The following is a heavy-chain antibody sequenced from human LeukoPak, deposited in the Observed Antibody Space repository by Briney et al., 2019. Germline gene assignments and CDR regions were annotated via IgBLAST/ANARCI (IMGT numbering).Heavy chain of an antibody. Sequence: GGSLRLSCAASGFTVSSNYMSWVRQAPGKGLEWVPVIYSGGSTYYADSVKGRFTISRDNSKNTLYLQMNSLRAEDTAVYYCARVRDGHNSVGVGYYYYMDVWGKGTTVTVSS. V-gene: IGHV3-53*01. J-gene: IGHJ6*03. CDR3: ARVRDGHNSVGVGYYYYMDV. CDR1: GFTVSSNY. CDR2: IYSGGST. D-gene: IGHD5-24*01.